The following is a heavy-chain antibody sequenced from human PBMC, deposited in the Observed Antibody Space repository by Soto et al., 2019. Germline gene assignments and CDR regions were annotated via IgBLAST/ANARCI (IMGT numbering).Heavy chain of an antibody. CDR3: ASTRIAVAGPYYFDY. J-gene: IGHJ4*02. CDR2: IYHSGST. D-gene: IGHD6-19*01. CDR1: GGSISSSNW. Sequence: SETLSLTCAVSGGSISSSNWWSWVRQPPGKGLEWIGEIYHSGSTNYNPSLKSRVTISVDKAKNQFSLKLSSVTAADTAVYYCASTRIAVAGPYYFDYWGQGTLVTVSS. V-gene: IGHV4-4*02.